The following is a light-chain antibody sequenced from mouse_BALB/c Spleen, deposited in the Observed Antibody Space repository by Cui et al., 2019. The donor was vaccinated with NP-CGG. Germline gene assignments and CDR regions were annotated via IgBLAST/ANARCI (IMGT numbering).Light chain of an antibody. CDR1: TGAVTTSNY. J-gene: IGLJ1*01. Sequence: HAVVSQEYVLATSPGETVTLTCRSSTGAVTTSNYANWVQEKPDHLFTGLIGGTNNRVPGVPARFSGSLIGDKAALTITGAQTEDEAIYFCALWYSNHWVFGGGTKLTVL. V-gene: IGLV1*01. CDR3: ALWYSNHWV. CDR2: GTN.